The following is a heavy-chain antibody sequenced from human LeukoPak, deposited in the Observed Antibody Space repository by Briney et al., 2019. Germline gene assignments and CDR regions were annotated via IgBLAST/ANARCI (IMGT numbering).Heavy chain of an antibody. D-gene: IGHD3-22*01. CDR1: GFTFSSYA. Sequence: PGGSLRLSCAASGFTFSSYAMSWVRQAPGEGLEWVSAISGSGGSTYYADSVKGRFTISRDNSKNTLYLQMNSLRAEDTAVYYCAKGEPPLYYYDSSGYLYYFDYWGQGTLVTVSS. CDR2: ISGSGGST. V-gene: IGHV3-23*01. J-gene: IGHJ4*02. CDR3: AKGEPPLYYYDSSGYLYYFDY.